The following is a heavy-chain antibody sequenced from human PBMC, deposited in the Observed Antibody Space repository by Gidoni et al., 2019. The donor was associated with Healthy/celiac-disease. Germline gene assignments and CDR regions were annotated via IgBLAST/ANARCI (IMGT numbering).Heavy chain of an antibody. V-gene: IGHV3-7*01. D-gene: IGHD3-10*01. CDR3: ARDPPYGSGRFDY. CDR1: GFTLSSYW. J-gene: IGHJ4*02. CDR2: IKQDGSEK. Sequence: EVQLVESGGGLVQPGGSLRRPCAASGFTLSSYWMSWVRQAPGKGLEWVANIKQDGSEKYYVDSVKGRFTISRDNAKNSLYLQMNSLRAEDTAVYYCARDPPYGSGRFDYWGQGTLVTVSS.